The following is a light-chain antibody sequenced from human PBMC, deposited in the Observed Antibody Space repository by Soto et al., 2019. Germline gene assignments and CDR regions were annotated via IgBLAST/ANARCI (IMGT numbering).Light chain of an antibody. Sequence: DIVMTQSPLSLPDTPGEPASISCRSSQSLLHSNGYNYLDWYLQKPGQSPQLLIYLGSNRASGVPDRFSGSGSGTDFTLKISRVEAEDVGVYYCMQALQTPKFGQGTKVEIK. V-gene: IGKV2-28*01. J-gene: IGKJ1*01. CDR3: MQALQTPK. CDR1: QSLLHSNGYNY. CDR2: LGS.